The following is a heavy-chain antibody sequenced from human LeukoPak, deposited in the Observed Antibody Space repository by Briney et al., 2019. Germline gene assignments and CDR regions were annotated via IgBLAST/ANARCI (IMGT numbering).Heavy chain of an antibody. D-gene: IGHD4-17*01. V-gene: IGHV4-39*07. CDR1: GGSISSSSYY. CDR3: ARSSRYGDPFSIGY. Sequence: SETLSLTCTVSGGSISSSSYYWGWIRQPPGKGLEWIGSIYHSGSTYYNPSLKSRVTISVDRSKNQFSLKLSSVTAADTAVYYCARSSRYGDPFSIGYWGQGTLVTVSS. CDR2: IYHSGST. J-gene: IGHJ4*02.